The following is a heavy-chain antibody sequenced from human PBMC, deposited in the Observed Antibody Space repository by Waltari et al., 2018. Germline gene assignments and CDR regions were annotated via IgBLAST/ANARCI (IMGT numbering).Heavy chain of an antibody. D-gene: IGHD4-17*01. V-gene: IGHV1-18*01. J-gene: IGHJ4*02. CDR2: TGVSNGKT. CDR3: ARAGAEVTTHFDV. Sequence: LLVQSGPEVKKPGASVKVSCKASGYPFNIFGVTWVRQAPGQGLGWMGWTGVSNGKTNEAEKVQDRVTTTTDTATNTADMKMKRLRYDDTAVYYGARAGAEVTTHFDVWGQGTPVTVSS. CDR1: GYPFNIFG.